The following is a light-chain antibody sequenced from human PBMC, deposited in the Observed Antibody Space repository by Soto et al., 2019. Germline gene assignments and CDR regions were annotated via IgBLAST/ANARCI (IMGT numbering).Light chain of an antibody. J-gene: IGKJ1*01. CDR1: QSVSSD. CDR3: QQYNDWPRT. Sequence: EIVMTQSPATVSVSPGERASLSCRASQSVSSDLAWYQQKPGQAPRLLIYGASTRATGISARFSGSGSGTEFTLTISSLQSEDFAVYYCQQYNDWPRTFGQGTXVDIK. V-gene: IGKV3-15*01. CDR2: GAS.